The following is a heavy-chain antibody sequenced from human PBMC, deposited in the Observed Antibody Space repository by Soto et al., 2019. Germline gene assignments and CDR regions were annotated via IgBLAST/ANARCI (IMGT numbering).Heavy chain of an antibody. CDR1: GYSFTDFY. CDR2: ILPNSGVT. Sequence: ASVKVSCKASGYSFTDFYVHWLRQAPGQGLEWMGCILPNSGVTKYADNFQGRVTMTRDTSIDTAYMDLSSLTSDDTAVYYCARLMITFRGVFDDSWGQGTLVTVSS. V-gene: IGHV1-2*02. D-gene: IGHD3-16*02. J-gene: IGHJ4*02. CDR3: ARLMITFRGVFDDS.